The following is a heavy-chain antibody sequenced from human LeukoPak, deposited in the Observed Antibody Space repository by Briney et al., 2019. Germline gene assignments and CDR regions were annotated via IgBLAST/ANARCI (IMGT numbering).Heavy chain of an antibody. CDR1: GGSISSGGYY. CDR3: ARDLGSLYHYGMDV. V-gene: IGHV4-31*03. J-gene: IGHJ6*02. D-gene: IGHD3-10*01. CDR2: IYYSGST. Sequence: PSQTLSLTCTVSGGSISSGGYYWSWTRQHPGKGLEWIGYIYYSGSTYYNPSLKSRVTISVDTSKNQFSLRLSSVTAADTAVYYCARDLGSLYHYGMDVWGQGTTVTVSS.